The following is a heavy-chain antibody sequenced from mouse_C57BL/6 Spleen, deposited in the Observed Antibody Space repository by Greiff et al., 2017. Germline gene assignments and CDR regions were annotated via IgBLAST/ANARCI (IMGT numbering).Heavy chain of an antibody. CDR2: IRLKSDNYAT. V-gene: IGHV6-3*01. CDR1: GFTFSNYW. CDR3: TELTGGYFDV. D-gene: IGHD4-1*01. Sequence: EVKVEESGGGLVQPGGSMKLSCVASGFTFSNYWMNWVRQSPEKGLEWVAQIRLKSDNYATHYAESVKGRFTISRDDSKSSVYLQMNNLRAEDTGIYYCTELTGGYFDVWGTGTTVTVSS. J-gene: IGHJ1*03.